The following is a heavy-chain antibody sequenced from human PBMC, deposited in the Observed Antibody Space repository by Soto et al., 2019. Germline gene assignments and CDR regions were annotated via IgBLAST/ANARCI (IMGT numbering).Heavy chain of an antibody. CDR1: DGSISTRGYY. Sequence: QVQLQESGPGLVKPSQTLSLTCTVSDGSISTRGYYWGWIRQHPGKGLEWIGNLYNSATTYYTPSLKSRVTTSVDTSKNHFSLKLSSVTVADTAVYYCARDPAPWGQGALVTVSS. V-gene: IGHV4-31*03. J-gene: IGHJ5*02. CDR3: ARDPAP. CDR2: LYNSATT.